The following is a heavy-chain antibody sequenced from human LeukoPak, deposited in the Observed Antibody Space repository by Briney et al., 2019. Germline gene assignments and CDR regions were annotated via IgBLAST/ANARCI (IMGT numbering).Heavy chain of an antibody. CDR1: GYTFTGYY. Sequence: GASVKVSCKASGYTFTGYYMHWVRQAPGQGLEWMGWINPNSGGTNYAQKFQGRVTMTRDTSTSTVYMELSSLRSEDTAVYYCARDMEDYYGSGSYYTHLYYYYGMDVWGQGTTVTVSS. CDR3: ARDMEDYYGSGSYYTHLYYYYGMDV. V-gene: IGHV1-2*02. D-gene: IGHD3-10*01. CDR2: INPNSGGT. J-gene: IGHJ6*02.